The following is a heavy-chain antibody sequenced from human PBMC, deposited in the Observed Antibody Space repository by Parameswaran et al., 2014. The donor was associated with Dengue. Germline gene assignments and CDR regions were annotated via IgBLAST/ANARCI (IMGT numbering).Heavy chain of an antibody. V-gene: IGHV1-2*02. CDR3: AREREDLWFGELHSFDY. Sequence: WVRQAPGQGLEWMGWINPNSGGTNYAQKFQGRVTMTRDTSISTAYMELSRLRSDDTAVYYCAREREDLWFGELHSFDYWGQGTLVTVSS. CDR2: INPNSGGT. D-gene: IGHD3-10*01. J-gene: IGHJ4*02.